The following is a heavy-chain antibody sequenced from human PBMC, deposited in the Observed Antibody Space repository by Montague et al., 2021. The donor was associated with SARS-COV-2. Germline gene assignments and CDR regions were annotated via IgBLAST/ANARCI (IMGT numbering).Heavy chain of an antibody. D-gene: IGHD2-15*01. J-gene: IGHJ5*02. CDR1: GDSFNGYY. Sequence: SETLSLTCAVYGDSFNGYYWSWIRQPPGKGLEWIGYIYYSGSTNYNPSLETRVTISVDTSKNQFSLKLSSVTAADTAVYYCARAGSWNWLDAWGQGTMVTVSS. CDR2: IYYSGST. V-gene: IGHV4-59*01. CDR3: ARAGSWNWLDA.